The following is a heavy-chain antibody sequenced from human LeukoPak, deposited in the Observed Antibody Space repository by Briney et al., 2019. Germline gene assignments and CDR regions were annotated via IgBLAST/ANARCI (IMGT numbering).Heavy chain of an antibody. CDR1: GGSMRSNSHY. Sequence: SETLSLTCTVSGGSMRSNSHYWGWIRQPPGKGLEWIGSSYYTGNTYYKTSLKSRITISVDTSKNQFSLRLNSLTAADTAVYYCARGRGSGWFYYFDYWGQGALVTVSS. V-gene: IGHV4-39*07. CDR3: ARGRGSGWFYYFDY. CDR2: SYYTGNT. D-gene: IGHD6-19*01. J-gene: IGHJ4*02.